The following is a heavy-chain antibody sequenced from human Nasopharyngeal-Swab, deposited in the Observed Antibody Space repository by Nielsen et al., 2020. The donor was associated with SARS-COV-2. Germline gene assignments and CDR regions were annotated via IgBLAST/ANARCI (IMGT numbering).Heavy chain of an antibody. J-gene: IGHJ4*02. CDR3: TTDFYFDY. V-gene: IGHV3-73*01. Sequence: GESLKISCAASGFIFSASAIHWVRQASGKGLEWVGRIGDKDHNYATTYRASVQGRFTISRDDSKNTAFLQMDSLKTEDTALYYCTTDFYFDYWGQGTLVTVSS. CDR2: IGDKDHNYAT. CDR1: GFIFSASA.